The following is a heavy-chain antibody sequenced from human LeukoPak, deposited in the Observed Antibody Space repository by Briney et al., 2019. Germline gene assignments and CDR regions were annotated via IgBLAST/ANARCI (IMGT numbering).Heavy chain of an antibody. CDR1: GYSFTRYW. D-gene: IGHD3-10*01. V-gene: IGHV5-51*01. CDR3: ARQVYGSGMAAFDY. J-gene: IGHJ4*02. Sequence: GESLKISCEASGYSFTRYWIGWVRQMPGKGLEWMGIIYPGDSDTRYSPSFQGQVSISADKSISTTHLQWSSLKASDTATYYCARQVYGSGMAAFDYWGQGTLVTVSS. CDR2: IYPGDSDT.